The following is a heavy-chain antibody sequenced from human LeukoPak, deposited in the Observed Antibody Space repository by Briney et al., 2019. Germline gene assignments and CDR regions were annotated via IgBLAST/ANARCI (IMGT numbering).Heavy chain of an antibody. CDR1: GFTFSSYA. CDR3: ARDIAAAVDY. CDR2: ISGSGGST. J-gene: IGHJ4*02. Sequence: GGSLRLSCAASGFTFSSYAMSWVRQAPGKGLEWVSAISGSGGSTNYADSVKGRFTISRDNSKNTLYLQMNSLRAEDTAIYYCARDIAAAVDYWGQGTLVTVSS. D-gene: IGHD6-13*01. V-gene: IGHV3-23*01.